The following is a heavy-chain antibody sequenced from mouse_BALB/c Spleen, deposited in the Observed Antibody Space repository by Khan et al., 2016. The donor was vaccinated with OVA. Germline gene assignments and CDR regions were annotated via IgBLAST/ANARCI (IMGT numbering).Heavy chain of an antibody. J-gene: IGHJ3*01. CDR2: IDPFSGDT. Sequence: VHVKQSGPELMKPGTSVKISCTASGYSFTTYYIHWVMQSHGKSHEWIGYIDPFSGDTTFNQKFKGKATLTVDTSSSTAYLHLSNLTSEDSAIYYCTRHGDVAWFTYWGQGTLVTVSA. D-gene: IGHD2-13*01. V-gene: IGHV1S135*01. CDR1: GYSFTTYY. CDR3: TRHGDVAWFTY.